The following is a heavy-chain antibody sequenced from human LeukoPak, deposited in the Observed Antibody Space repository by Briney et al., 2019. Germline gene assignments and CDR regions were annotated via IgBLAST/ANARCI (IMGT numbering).Heavy chain of an antibody. CDR2: IGTAGDT. CDR3: ARATLVAGAFDI. CDR1: GFTFSSYD. D-gene: IGHD6-19*01. Sequence: GESLRLSCAASGFTFSSYDMHWVRQATGKGLEWVSAIGTAGDTYYPGSVKGRFTISRENAKNSLYLQMNSLRAGDTAVYYCARATLVAGAFDIWGQGTMVTVSS. J-gene: IGHJ3*02. V-gene: IGHV3-13*04.